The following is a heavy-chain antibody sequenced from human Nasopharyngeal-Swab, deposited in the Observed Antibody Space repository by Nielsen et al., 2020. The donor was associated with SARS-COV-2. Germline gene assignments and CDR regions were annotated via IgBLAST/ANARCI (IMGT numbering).Heavy chain of an antibody. Sequence: SETLSLTCTVSGGSISSFYWTWMRQPPGKGLEWIGYVYYTGSTRYNPSLKSRLTMSVDTSKNQFSLKLTYMTAADTAVYFCARAPHYTSGWYQFDTWGQGTLVSVSS. J-gene: IGHJ5*02. V-gene: IGHV4-59*01. CDR1: GGSISSFY. D-gene: IGHD6-19*01. CDR2: VYYTGST. CDR3: ARAPHYTSGWYQFDT.